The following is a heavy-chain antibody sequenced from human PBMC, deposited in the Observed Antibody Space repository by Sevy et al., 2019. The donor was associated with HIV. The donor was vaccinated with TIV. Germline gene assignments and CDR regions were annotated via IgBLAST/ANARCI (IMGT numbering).Heavy chain of an antibody. J-gene: IGHJ3*02. Sequence: GGSLRLSCAASGFTFSNAWMSWVHQAPGKGLEWVGRIKSKTDGGTTDYAAPVKGRFTISRDDSKNTLYLQMNSLKTEDTAVYYCTTGSRNYYDSSGYAFDIWGQGTMVTVSS. CDR1: GFTFSNAW. V-gene: IGHV3-15*01. D-gene: IGHD3-22*01. CDR3: TTGSRNYYDSSGYAFDI. CDR2: IKSKTDGGTT.